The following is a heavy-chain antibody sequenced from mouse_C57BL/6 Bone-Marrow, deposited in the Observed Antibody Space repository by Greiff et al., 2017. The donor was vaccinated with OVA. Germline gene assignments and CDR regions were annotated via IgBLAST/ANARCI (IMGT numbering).Heavy chain of an antibody. CDR3: ASYYGNY. Sequence: EVMLVESGLGLVHPRGSLSLPCAPSVFTVPSSSLLFFLPPPFPSLSFFCFIRNKANGYTTEYSASVKGRFTISRDNSQSILYLQMNALRAEDSATYYCASYYGNYWGQGTTLTVSS. CDR2: IRNKANGYTT. J-gene: IGHJ2*01. CDR1: VFTVPSSS. D-gene: IGHD2-1*01. V-gene: IGHV7-3*01.